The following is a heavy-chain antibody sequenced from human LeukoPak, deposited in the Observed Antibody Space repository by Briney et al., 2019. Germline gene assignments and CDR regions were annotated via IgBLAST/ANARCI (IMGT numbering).Heavy chain of an antibody. CDR2: IYYSGST. CDR3: AREAGGYCSSTSCFLSYNWFDP. J-gene: IGHJ5*02. D-gene: IGHD2-2*01. Sequence: SETLSLTCTVSGDSINNNNYYWGWIRQPPGKGLEWIGYIYYSGSTYYNPSLKSRVTISVDTSKNQFSLKLSSVTAADTAVYYCAREAGGYCSSTSCFLSYNWFDPWGQGTLVTVSS. CDR1: GDSINNNNYY. V-gene: IGHV4-30-4*08.